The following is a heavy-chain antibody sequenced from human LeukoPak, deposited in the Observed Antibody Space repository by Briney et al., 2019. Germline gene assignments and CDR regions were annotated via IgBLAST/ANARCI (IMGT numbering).Heavy chain of an antibody. D-gene: IGHD6-13*01. V-gene: IGHV1-69*05. CDR2: IIPVFGTA. CDR1: GGTFSSYA. J-gene: IGHJ6*03. CDR3: ATRAEGRYSSSWYEGDYYYYMAV. Sequence: GASVKVSCKASGGTFSSYAISWVRQAPGQGLEWMGGIIPVFGTANYAQKFQGRVTITTDESTSTASMALSSLRSADTAVYYCATRAEGRYSSSWYEGDYYYYMAVWGKGTTATVS.